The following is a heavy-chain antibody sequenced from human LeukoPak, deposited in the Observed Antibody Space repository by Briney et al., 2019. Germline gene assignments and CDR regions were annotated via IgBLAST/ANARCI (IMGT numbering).Heavy chain of an antibody. V-gene: IGHV4-39*01. Sequence: MPSETLSLTCTVSGGSFSSYYWGWIRQPPGKGLEWIGSIYYSGSTYYNPSLKSRVTISVDTSKNQFSLKLSSVTAADTAVYYCARVKLELRLFSTVYREYYFDYWGQGTLVTVSS. J-gene: IGHJ4*02. CDR1: GGSFSSYY. CDR3: ARVKLELRLFSTVYREYYFDY. CDR2: IYYSGST. D-gene: IGHD1-7*01.